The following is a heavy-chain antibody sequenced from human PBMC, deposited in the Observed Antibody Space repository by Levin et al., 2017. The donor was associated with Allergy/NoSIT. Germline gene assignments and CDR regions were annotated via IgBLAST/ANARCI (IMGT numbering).Heavy chain of an antibody. CDR2: TSASGAGT. V-gene: IGHV3-23*01. D-gene: IGHD1-26*01. CDR3: AKGESGSYYNDASEI. J-gene: IGHJ3*02. CDR1: GFTFSSYG. Sequence: AGGSLRLSCAASGFTFSSYGMSWVRQAPGKGLEWVSATSASGAGTYYADSVKGRFTISRDNSKNTLYLQMNSLRVEDTAVYYCAKGESGSYYNDASEIWGQGTTVTVSS.